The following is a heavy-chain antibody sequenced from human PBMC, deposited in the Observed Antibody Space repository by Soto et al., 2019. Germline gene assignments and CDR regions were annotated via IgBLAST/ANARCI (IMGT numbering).Heavy chain of an antibody. Sequence: SETLSLTCGVYGGSFSGYYWSWIRQPPGKGLEWIVEINHSGSTNYNPSLKSRVTISVDTSKNQFSLKLSSVTAADTAVYYCARAVAAAGTGQRHNWFDPWGQGTLVTVSS. CDR1: GGSFSGYY. V-gene: IGHV4-34*01. CDR3: ARAVAAAGTGQRHNWFDP. J-gene: IGHJ5*02. D-gene: IGHD6-13*01. CDR2: INHSGST.